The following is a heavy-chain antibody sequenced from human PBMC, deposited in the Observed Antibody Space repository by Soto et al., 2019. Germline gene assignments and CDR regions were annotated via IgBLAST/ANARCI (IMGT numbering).Heavy chain of an antibody. V-gene: IGHV4-39*01. Sequence: QLQLQESGPGLMKPSETLSLTCNVSGGSINSRSYYWGWIRQPPGKGLEWIGSIYYTRNTYYNPSLKSRVTISIDTSKNQFSLNLSSVTAADTAVYYCARQVLGSGWYLVWFDPWGQGTLVTVSS. CDR2: IYYTRNT. CDR1: GGSINSRSYY. D-gene: IGHD6-19*01. J-gene: IGHJ5*02. CDR3: ARQVLGSGWYLVWFDP.